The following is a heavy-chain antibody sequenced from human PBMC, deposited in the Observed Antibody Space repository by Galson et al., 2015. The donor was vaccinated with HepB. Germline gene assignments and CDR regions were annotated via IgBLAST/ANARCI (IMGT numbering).Heavy chain of an antibody. CDR3: ARGRGIFGYDY. V-gene: IGHV4-34*01. Sequence: SETLSLTCAVYGGSFSGYYWSWIRQPPGKGLEWIGEINHSGSTNYNPSLKSRVTISVDTSKNQFSLKLSSVTAADTAVYYYARGRGIFGYDYWGQGTLVTVSS. CDR1: GGSFSGYY. D-gene: IGHD3-3*01. J-gene: IGHJ4*02. CDR2: INHSGST.